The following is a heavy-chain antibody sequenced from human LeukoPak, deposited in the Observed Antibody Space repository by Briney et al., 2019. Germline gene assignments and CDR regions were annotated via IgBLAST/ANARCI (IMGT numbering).Heavy chain of an antibody. Sequence: ASVKVSCKASGYTFTGYYMHWVRQAPGQGLAWMGWINPNSGGTNYAQKFQGSVSMTRDTSISTDYMELSRLRSDDTAVYYCASAGWETGDFDYWGQGTLVTVSS. CDR1: GYTFTGYY. CDR2: INPNSGGT. D-gene: IGHD7-27*01. J-gene: IGHJ4*02. V-gene: IGHV1-2*02. CDR3: ASAGWETGDFDY.